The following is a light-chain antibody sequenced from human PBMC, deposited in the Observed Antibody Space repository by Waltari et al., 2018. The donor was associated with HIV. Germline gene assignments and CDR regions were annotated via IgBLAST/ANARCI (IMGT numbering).Light chain of an antibody. J-gene: IGKJ2*01. CDR2: GAS. Sequence: EIVFTLSPGTLSLSPGERATLSCSASQSVSSSYLAWYRQKPGQAPSLLIYGASSRATGIPDRFSGSGSGTDFTLTISRLEPEDFAVYYCQQYGSSPMYTFGQGTKLEIK. V-gene: IGKV3-20*01. CDR1: QSVSSSY. CDR3: QQYGSSPMYT.